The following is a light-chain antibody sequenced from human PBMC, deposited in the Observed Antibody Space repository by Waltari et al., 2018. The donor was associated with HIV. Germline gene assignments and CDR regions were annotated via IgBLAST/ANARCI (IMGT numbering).Light chain of an antibody. J-gene: IGLJ3*02. V-gene: IGLV1-40*01. CDR2: GNP. Sequence: QSVLTQPPSVSGATGQRVTISCTGSSANIGAGYAVHWYQQFPGAAPKRLFLGNPRRPSGVPDRCPVSKSGPSASLAIAGLQAEDEADYYGQSYDNRLSGVWGFGGGTKVTVL. CDR1: SANIGAGYA. CDR3: QSYDNRLSGVWG.